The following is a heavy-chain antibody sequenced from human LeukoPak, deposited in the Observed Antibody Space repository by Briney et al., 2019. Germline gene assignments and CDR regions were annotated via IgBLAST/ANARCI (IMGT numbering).Heavy chain of an antibody. CDR2: INPSGGST. J-gene: IGHJ6*02. CDR3: ARDMTTVTTVIGWPPYYYYYYGMDV. D-gene: IGHD4-4*01. CDR1: GYTFTSYY. Sequence: ASVKVSCKASGYTFTSYYMHWVRQAPGQGLEWMGIINPSGGSTSYAQKFQGRVTMTRDTSTSTVYMELSSLRSEDTAVYYCARDMTTVTTVIGWPPYYYYYYGMDVWGQGTTVTVSS. V-gene: IGHV1-46*01.